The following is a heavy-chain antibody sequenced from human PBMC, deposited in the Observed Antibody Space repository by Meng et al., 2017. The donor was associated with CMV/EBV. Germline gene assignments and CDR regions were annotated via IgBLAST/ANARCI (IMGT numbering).Heavy chain of an antibody. CDR1: GGSIRRSSYY. J-gene: IGHJ4*02. CDR2: IYYSGST. CDR3: ARDRRKTDYGGNSDDY. V-gene: IGHV4-39*07. Sequence: LHSRYARSGLVTPSDTRSLICTFFGGSIRRSSYYWGWIRKPPGKGLEWIVSIYYSGSTYYNPSLKSRVTISVDTSKNQFSLKLSSVTAADTAVYYCARDRRKTDYGGNSDDYWGQGTLVTVSS. D-gene: IGHD4-23*01.